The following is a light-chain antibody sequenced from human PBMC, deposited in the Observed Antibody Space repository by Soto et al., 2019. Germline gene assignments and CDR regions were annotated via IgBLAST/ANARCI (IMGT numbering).Light chain of an antibody. Sequence: QSVLTQPPSASGTPGQRVTISCSGGSSNIGTNAVNWYQQLPGTAPKLLIYNNNQRPSGVPDRFSGSKSGTSASLAISGLQSEDGADYYCAAWDDSLNGYVFGTGTKLTVL. CDR1: SSNIGTNA. CDR2: NNN. CDR3: AAWDDSLNGYV. J-gene: IGLJ1*01. V-gene: IGLV1-44*01.